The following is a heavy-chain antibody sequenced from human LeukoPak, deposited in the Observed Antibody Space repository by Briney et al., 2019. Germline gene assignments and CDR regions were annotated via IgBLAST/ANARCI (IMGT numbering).Heavy chain of an antibody. Sequence: QAGGSLRLSCAASGFTFSSYAMSWVRQAPGKGLEWVSAISGSGGSTYYADSVKGRFTISRDNSKNTLYLQMNSLRAEDTAVYYCAKGAYGSGSYYKNYFDYWGQGTLVTVSS. V-gene: IGHV3-23*01. J-gene: IGHJ4*02. CDR1: GFTFSSYA. D-gene: IGHD3-10*01. CDR2: ISGSGGST. CDR3: AKGAYGSGSYYKNYFDY.